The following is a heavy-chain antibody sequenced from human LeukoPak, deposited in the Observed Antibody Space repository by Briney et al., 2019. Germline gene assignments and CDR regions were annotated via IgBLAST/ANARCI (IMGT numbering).Heavy chain of an antibody. J-gene: IGHJ6*03. V-gene: IGHV4-34*01. Sequence: SETLTLTCAVFGGSFSGYYWIWIRQPPGKGLEWIGEVNHSGSINYNSSLKSRVTISVDTSKNQFSLKVSSVTAADTAVYYCARRMGRRFGERYYYYHYMDVWGKGATVTISS. CDR2: VNHSGSI. D-gene: IGHD3-10*01. CDR1: GGSFSGYY. CDR3: ARRMGRRFGERYYYYHYMDV.